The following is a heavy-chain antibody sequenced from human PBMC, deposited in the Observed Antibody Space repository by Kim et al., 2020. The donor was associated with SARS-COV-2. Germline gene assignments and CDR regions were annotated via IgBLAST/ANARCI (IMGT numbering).Heavy chain of an antibody. Sequence: ASVKVSCKASGYTFTSYYMHWVRQAPGQGLEWMGIINPSGGTTTYAQRFQGRVTMTRDTSTSTAYMELSSLRSEDTAVYYCARAVAGPNSIYYFDYWGQGTLVTVSS. CDR1: GYTFTSYY. D-gene: IGHD6-19*01. V-gene: IGHV1-46*01. CDR2: INPSGGTT. J-gene: IGHJ4*02. CDR3: ARAVAGPNSIYYFDY.